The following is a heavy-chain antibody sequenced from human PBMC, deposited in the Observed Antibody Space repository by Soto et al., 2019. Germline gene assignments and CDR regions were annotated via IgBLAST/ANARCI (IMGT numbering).Heavy chain of an antibody. V-gene: IGHV1-18*01. CDR2: ISAYNGNT. J-gene: IGHJ4*02. Sequence: QVQLVQSGAEVKKPGASVKVSCKASGYTFTSYGISWVRQAPGQGLEWMGWISAYNGNTSDAQKLQGIVTMTTDTPTSTAYMELRRLRSDVTAVYYCASEHYGSPAWCDYWGQGTLVTVSS. CDR3: ASEHYGSPAWCDY. CDR1: GYTFTSYG. D-gene: IGHD2-8*02.